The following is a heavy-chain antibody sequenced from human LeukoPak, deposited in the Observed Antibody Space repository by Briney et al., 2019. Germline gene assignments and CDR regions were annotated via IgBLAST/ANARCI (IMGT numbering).Heavy chain of an antibody. CDR1: GFTFSSYG. CDR3: AKTGDYYDSSGHDY. J-gene: IGHJ4*02. V-gene: IGHV3-30*02. Sequence: GGSLRLSCAASGFTFSSYGMHWVRQAPGKGLEWVTFIRYDGSDKYYADSVKGRFSVSRDNSQNTLYLQMNSLTAEDTAVYYCAKTGDYYDSSGHDYWGQGTLVTVSS. D-gene: IGHD3-22*01. CDR2: IRYDGSDK.